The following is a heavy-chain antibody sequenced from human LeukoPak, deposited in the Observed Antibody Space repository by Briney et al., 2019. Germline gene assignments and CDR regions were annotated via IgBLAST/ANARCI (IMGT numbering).Heavy chain of an antibody. D-gene: IGHD2-21*02. CDR2: IYPGDSDT. J-gene: IGHJ4*02. Sequence: GESLKISCQGSGYSLTSYWIGWVRQLPGKGLEWMGIIYPGDSDTRYSPSFQGQVTLSADKSISTAYLQWSSLKASDTAMYYCARHSLCGGDCYYFDDWGQGTLVTVSS. CDR3: ARHSLCGGDCYYFDD. V-gene: IGHV5-51*01. CDR1: GYSLTSYW.